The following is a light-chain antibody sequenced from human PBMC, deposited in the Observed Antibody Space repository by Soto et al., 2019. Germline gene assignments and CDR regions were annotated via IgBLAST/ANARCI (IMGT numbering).Light chain of an antibody. Sequence: ENVLTQYPATLSLSPGERATLSGRASQSVRSYFAWYQQKPGQAPRLVIYSAVNRATGIPASSSGSGSGTDFTLTISSIEPEDFAVYYCQQGFNWPTFGGGTKVEIK. J-gene: IGKJ4*01. CDR2: SAV. CDR3: QQGFNWPT. V-gene: IGKV3-11*01. CDR1: QSVRSY.